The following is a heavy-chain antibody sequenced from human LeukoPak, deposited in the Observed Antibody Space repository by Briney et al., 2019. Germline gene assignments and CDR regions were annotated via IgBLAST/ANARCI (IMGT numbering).Heavy chain of an antibody. CDR1: GYTFTGYY. D-gene: IGHD1-7*01. V-gene: IGHV1-2*02. CDR3: ARALELPVAPFDY. CDR2: INPNSGGT. Sequence: ASVKVSCKASGYTFTGYYMHWVRQAPGQGLEWMGWINPNSGGTNYAQKFQGRVTMTRDTSISTAYMELSRLRSDDTAVYYCARALELPVAPFDYWGQGTLVTVSS. J-gene: IGHJ4*02.